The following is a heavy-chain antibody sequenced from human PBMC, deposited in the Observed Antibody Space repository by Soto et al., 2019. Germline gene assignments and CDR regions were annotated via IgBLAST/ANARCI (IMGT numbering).Heavy chain of an antibody. V-gene: IGHV3-30-3*02. D-gene: IGHD4-17*01. CDR3: AKPRGLTVTTRFDE. Sequence: LAGALRHSCSPSGFTFSIYAMHWFSQAPGMWLEWAAVISYDVRNKYYADSVKGRFTISRDNSKNTLYLQMNSLRAEDTAVYYCAKPRGLTVTTRFDEWGKGTLVSVPS. J-gene: IGHJ4*02. CDR1: GFTFSIYA. CDR2: ISYDVRNK.